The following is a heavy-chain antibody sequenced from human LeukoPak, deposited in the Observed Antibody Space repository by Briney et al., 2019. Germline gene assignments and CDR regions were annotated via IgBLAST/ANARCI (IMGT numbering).Heavy chain of an antibody. V-gene: IGHV3-30*04. J-gene: IGHJ4*02. Sequence: GGSLRLSCAASGFTFSNYAMHWVRQAPGQGLEWVAVTSYDGSDKEYADAVKGRCTISRDNSKTTLFLQINSLRADDTAVYYCARDSRWLAHFDYWGQGTLVTVPS. D-gene: IGHD6-19*01. CDR2: TSYDGSDK. CDR3: ARDSRWLAHFDY. CDR1: GFTFSNYA.